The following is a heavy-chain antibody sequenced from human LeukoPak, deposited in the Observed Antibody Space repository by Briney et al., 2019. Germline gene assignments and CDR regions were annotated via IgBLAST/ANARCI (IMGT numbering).Heavy chain of an antibody. CDR1: GFTFSGCA. CDR2: IRGSGDYS. D-gene: IGHD3-9*01. Sequence: GGSLRLSCAASGFTFSGCAMSWVRQAPGKGLEWVSAIRGSGDYSYYADSVKGRFTISRDNSKNTLYLQMNSLGAEDTAIYYCAKGLFDWLSDTDYWGQGTLVTVSS. V-gene: IGHV3-23*01. J-gene: IGHJ4*02. CDR3: AKGLFDWLSDTDY.